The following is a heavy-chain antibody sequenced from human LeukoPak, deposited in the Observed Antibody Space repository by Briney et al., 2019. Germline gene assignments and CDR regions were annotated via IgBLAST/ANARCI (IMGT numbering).Heavy chain of an antibody. D-gene: IGHD3-10*01. Sequence: ASVKVSCKASGYTFTSYGISWVRQAPGQGLEWWGWISAYNGNTNYAQKLQGRVTTTTDTSTSTAYMELRSLRSDDTAVYYCARGLVYYGSGSYDYWGQGTLVTVSS. CDR1: GYTFTSYG. CDR2: ISAYNGNT. J-gene: IGHJ4*02. V-gene: IGHV1-18*01. CDR3: ARGLVYYGSGSYDY.